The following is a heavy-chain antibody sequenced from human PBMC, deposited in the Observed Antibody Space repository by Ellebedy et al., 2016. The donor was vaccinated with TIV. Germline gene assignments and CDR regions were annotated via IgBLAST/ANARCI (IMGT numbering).Heavy chain of an antibody. CDR3: ARVGCSGGGCLWYYGMDV. J-gene: IGHJ6*02. V-gene: IGHV3-33*01. D-gene: IGHD2-15*01. Sequence: PGGSLRLSCAASGFTFSSYGMHWVRQAPGKGLEWVAVIWYDGSNKYYADSVKGRFTISRDNSKNTLYLQMSSLRAEDTAGDYCARVGCSGGGCLWYYGMDVWGQGTTVTVSS. CDR2: IWYDGSNK. CDR1: GFTFSSYG.